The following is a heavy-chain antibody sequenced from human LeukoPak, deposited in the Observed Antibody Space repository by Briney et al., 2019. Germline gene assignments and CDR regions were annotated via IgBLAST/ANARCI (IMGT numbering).Heavy chain of an antibody. D-gene: IGHD6-6*01. Sequence: GGSLRLSCAASGFTFSSYWMSWFRQAPGRGLEWVANIKQDESEKYYVDSVKGRFTISRDNAKNSLYLQMNSLRAEDTAVYYCTRESSSHSSSHYWGQGTLVTVSS. V-gene: IGHV3-7*01. CDR1: GFTFSSYW. CDR2: IKQDESEK. J-gene: IGHJ4*02. CDR3: TRESSSHSSSHY.